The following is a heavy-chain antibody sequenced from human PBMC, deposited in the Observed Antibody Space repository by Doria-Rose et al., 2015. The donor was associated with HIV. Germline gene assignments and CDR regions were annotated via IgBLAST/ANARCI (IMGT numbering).Heavy chain of an antibody. V-gene: IGHV2-26*01. J-gene: IGHJ4*02. CDR1: GVSLSSPGMG. D-gene: IGHD6-13*01. CDR3: ARIKSSRCYHKYYFDF. CDR2: IFSDDER. Sequence: QITLKESGPVLVKPTETLTLTCTVSGVSLSSPGMGVSWIRQPPGKALEWLANIFSDDERYYKTYLKSRLTISRGTSKSQVVLTMTDMDPVDTATYYCARIKSSRCYHKYYFDFWGQGTLAIVSA.